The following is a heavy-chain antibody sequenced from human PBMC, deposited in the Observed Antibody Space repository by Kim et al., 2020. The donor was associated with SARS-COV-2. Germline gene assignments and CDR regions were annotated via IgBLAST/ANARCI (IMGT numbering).Heavy chain of an antibody. CDR2: IIPIFGTA. D-gene: IGHD3-9*01. Sequence: SVKVSCKASGGTFSSYAISWVRQAPGQGLEWMGGIIPIFGTANYAQKFQGRVTITADESTSTAYMELSSLRSEDTAVYYCASRRYFDWSQYYYGMDVWGQGTTVTVSS. J-gene: IGHJ6*02. CDR3: ASRRYFDWSQYYYGMDV. V-gene: IGHV1-69*13. CDR1: GGTFSSYA.